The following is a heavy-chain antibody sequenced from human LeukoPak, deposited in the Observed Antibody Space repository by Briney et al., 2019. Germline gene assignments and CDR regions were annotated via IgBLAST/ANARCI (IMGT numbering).Heavy chain of an antibody. CDR3: SRSLLVTTPHFDY. J-gene: IGHJ4*02. CDR2: IYYSGST. D-gene: IGHD4-17*01. CDR1: GVSCGSISSYY. V-gene: IGHV4-59*08. Sequence: PSETLSLTCTVSGVSCGSISSYYLSWIRQPPGKGLEWIGYIYYSGSTNSNPSLKSRVSISVDTSKNQFSLKPNSVTAADTAVYYCSRSLLVTTPHFDYWGQGILVTVSS.